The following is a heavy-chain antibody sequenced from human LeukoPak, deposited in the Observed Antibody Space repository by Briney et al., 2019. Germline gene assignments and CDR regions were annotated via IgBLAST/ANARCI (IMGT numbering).Heavy chain of an antibody. CDR2: IFSGGST. D-gene: IGHD1-26*01. CDR3: AKDVRVGGGGMDV. V-gene: IGHV3-53*01. CDR1: GFSVSSNF. J-gene: IGHJ6*02. Sequence: GGSLRLSCAASGFSVSSNFMTWVRQAAGKGLEWVSVIFSGGSTYYADSVKGRFTISRDNSKNTLYLQMNSLRVEDTAVYYCAKDVRVGGGGMDVWGQGTPVTVSS.